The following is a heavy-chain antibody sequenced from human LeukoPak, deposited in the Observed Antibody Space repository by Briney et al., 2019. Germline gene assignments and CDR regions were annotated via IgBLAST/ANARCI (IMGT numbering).Heavy chain of an antibody. Sequence: GGSLRLSCATSGFTFSTYAMTWVRQAPGKGLEWVSVVSGGFTTYYADSVKGRFTISRDNSKNTLYLQMNSLRAEDTPVYYCAPSAFDIWGQGTMVTVSS. V-gene: IGHV3-23*01. CDR2: VSGGFTT. CDR3: APSAFDI. CDR1: GFTFSTYA. J-gene: IGHJ3*02.